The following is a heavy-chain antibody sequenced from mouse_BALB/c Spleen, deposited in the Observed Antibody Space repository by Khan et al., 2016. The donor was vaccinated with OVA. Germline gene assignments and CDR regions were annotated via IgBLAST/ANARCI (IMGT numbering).Heavy chain of an antibody. CDR1: GYTFTSYR. J-gene: IGHJ3*01. D-gene: IGHD2-14*01. Sequence: VQLQESGAELARPGASVKMSCKASGYTFTSYRIHWIKRRPGQGLEGMGSIIPSIGNSNYNQKSKDKVTLTADKSSTTASMQLSSLTSDDSAVYICVRDGAYHRNDGWFAYWGLGTLVTVSA. CDR3: VRDGAYHRNDGWFAY. CDR2: IIPSIGNS. V-gene: IGHV1-4*01.